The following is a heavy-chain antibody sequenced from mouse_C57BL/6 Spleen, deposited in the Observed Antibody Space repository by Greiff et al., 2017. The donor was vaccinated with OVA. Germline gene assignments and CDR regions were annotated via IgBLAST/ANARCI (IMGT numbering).Heavy chain of an antibody. J-gene: IGHJ2*01. D-gene: IGHD1-1*01. CDR2: IYPGGGYT. V-gene: IGHV1-63*01. Sequence: VQLQQSGAELVRPGTSVKMSCKASGYTFTNYWIGWAKQRPGHGLEWIGDIYPGGGYTNYNEKFKGKATLTADKSSSTAYMQFSSLTSKDSAIYYCARRGDYYGSSPFFDYWGQGTTLTVSS. CDR1: GYTFTNYW. CDR3: ARRGDYYGSSPFFDY.